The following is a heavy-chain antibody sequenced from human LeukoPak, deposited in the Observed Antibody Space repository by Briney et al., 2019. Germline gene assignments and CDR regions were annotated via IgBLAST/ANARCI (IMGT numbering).Heavy chain of an antibody. CDR1: SFSFSDFD. V-gene: IGHV3-48*03. Sequence: PGGSLSLSCTTSSFSFSDFDMNWVRQAPGKGPEWISYINFSGSTITYADSVKGRFIISRDNAKNSLYLQLNSLRAEDTAVYYCARENPYAVFWRQGTLVTVSS. D-gene: IGHD4-17*01. CDR2: INFSGSTI. CDR3: ARENPYAVF. J-gene: IGHJ4*02.